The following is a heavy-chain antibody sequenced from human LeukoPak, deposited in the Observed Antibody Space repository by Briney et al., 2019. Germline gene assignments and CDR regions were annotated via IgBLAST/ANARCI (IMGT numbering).Heavy chain of an antibody. CDR1: GGSISSSSYY. J-gene: IGHJ4*02. CDR3: ARPRGRTGYYPFGYY. Sequence: SETLSLTCTVSGGSISSSSYYWGWIRQPPGKGLEWIGSIYYSGSTYYNPPLKSRVTISVDTSKNQFSLKLSSVTAADTAVYYCARPRGRTGYYPFGYYWGQGTLVTVSS. V-gene: IGHV4-39*01. CDR2: IYYSGST. D-gene: IGHD3-9*01.